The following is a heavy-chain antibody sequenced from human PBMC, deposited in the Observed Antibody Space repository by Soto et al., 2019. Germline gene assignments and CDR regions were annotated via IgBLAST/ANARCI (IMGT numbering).Heavy chain of an antibody. CDR1: GFTFTRYS. V-gene: IGHV3-21*06. CDR2: ISSTTNYI. J-gene: IGHJ4*02. CDR3: ARESEDLTSNFDY. Sequence: LGGSLRLSCAASGFTFTRYSMNWVRQAPGKGLEWVSSISSTTNYIYYGDSMKGRFTISRDNAKNSLYLEMNSLRAEDTAVYYCARESEDLTSNFDYWGQGTLVTVSS.